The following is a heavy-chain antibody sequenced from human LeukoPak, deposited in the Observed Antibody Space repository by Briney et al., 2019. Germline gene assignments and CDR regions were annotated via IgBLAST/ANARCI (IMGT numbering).Heavy chain of an antibody. Sequence: SETLSLTCTVSGGSISSYYWSWIRQPPGKGLEWIGYIYYSGSTNYNPSLKSRVTISVDTSKNQFSLKLSSVTAADTAVYYCARHSPYYYDSSGLDAFDIWGQGTMVTVSS. CDR2: IYYSGST. CDR1: GGSISSYY. CDR3: ARHSPYYYDSSGLDAFDI. D-gene: IGHD3-22*01. J-gene: IGHJ3*02. V-gene: IGHV4-59*08.